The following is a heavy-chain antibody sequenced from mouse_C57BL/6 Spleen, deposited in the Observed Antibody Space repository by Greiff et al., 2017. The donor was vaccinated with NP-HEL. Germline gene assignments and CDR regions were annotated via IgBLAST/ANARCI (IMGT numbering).Heavy chain of an antibody. J-gene: IGHJ4*01. V-gene: IGHV1-26*01. D-gene: IGHD2-3*01. CDR1: GYTFTDYY. CDR2: INPNNGGT. CDR3: ARWGVTSYYAMDY. Sequence: VQLQQSGPELVKPGASVKISCKASGYTFTDYYMNWVKQSHGKSLEWIGDINPNNGGTSYNQKFKGKATLTVDKSSSTAYMELRSLTSEDSAVYYCARWGVTSYYAMDYWGQGTSVTVSS.